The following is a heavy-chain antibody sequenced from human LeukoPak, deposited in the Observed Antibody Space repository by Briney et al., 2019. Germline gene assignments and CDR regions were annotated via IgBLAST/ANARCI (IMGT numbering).Heavy chain of an antibody. CDR3: ARLSWDLHAFDI. CDR2: ISSSGSTI. V-gene: IGHV3-11*01. D-gene: IGHD1-26*01. J-gene: IGHJ3*02. CDR1: GFTFSDYY. Sequence: GSLRLSCAASGFTFSDYYMSCIRQAPGKGLEWVSYISSSGSTIYYADSVKGRFTISRDNARNSLFLRINSLRAGDTALYYCARLSWDLHAFDIWGQGTMVTVSS.